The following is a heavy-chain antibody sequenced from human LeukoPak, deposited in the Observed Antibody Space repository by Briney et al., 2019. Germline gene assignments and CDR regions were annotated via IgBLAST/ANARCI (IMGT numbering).Heavy chain of an antibody. V-gene: IGHV3-30*04. CDR3: ARDSAPEYYYGSGRGYFDY. J-gene: IGHJ4*02. CDR2: ISYDGSNK. CDR1: GFTFSSYA. Sequence: PGGSLRLSCAASGFTFSSYAMHWVRQAPGKGLEWVAVISYDGSNKYYADSVKGRFTISRDNSKNTLYLQMNSLRAEDMTVYYCARDSAPEYYYGSGRGYFDYWGQGTLVTVSS. D-gene: IGHD3-10*01.